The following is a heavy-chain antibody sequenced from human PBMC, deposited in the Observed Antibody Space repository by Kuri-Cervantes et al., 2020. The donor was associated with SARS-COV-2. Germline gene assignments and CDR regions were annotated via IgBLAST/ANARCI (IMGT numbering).Heavy chain of an antibody. CDR2: IYTSGST. V-gene: IGHV4-61*09. D-gene: IGHD1-26*01. CDR1: GGSIGGSHY. J-gene: IGHJ6*03. CDR3: ARSGSYPYYYYYMDV. Sequence: LRLSCTVSGGSIGGSHYWTWIRQPAGKGLEWIGHIYTSGSTRYNPSLKSRVSISVDTSKNQLSLKLSSVTAADTAVYYCARSGSYPYYYYYMDVWGKGTTVTVSS.